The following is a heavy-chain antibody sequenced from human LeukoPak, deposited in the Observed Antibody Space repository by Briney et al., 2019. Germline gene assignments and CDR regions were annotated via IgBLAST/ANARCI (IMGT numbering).Heavy chain of an antibody. CDR2: INPNSGGT. CDR3: ARGTAIAVAADFDY. CDR1: GYTFTGYY. D-gene: IGHD6-19*01. Sequence: ASVKVSCKASGYTFTGYYMHWVRQAPGQGLEWMGWINPNSGGTNYAQKFQGRVTMTRDTSISTAYMELSRLRSDDTAMYYCARGTAIAVAADFDYWGQGTLVTVSS. V-gene: IGHV1-2*02. J-gene: IGHJ4*02.